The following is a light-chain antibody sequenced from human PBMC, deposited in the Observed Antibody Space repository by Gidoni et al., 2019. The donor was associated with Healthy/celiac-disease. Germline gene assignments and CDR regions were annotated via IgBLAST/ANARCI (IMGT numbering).Light chain of an antibody. CDR1: QSVSSSY. Sequence: EIVLTQSPGTLSLSPGERATLSCRASQSVSSSYLAWYRQKPGQAPRLLIYVASSRATGIPDRFSGSVSGTDFTLTISRLEPEDFAVYYCQQYGSSPYTFGQGTKLEIK. J-gene: IGKJ2*01. V-gene: IGKV3-20*01. CDR2: VAS. CDR3: QQYGSSPYT.